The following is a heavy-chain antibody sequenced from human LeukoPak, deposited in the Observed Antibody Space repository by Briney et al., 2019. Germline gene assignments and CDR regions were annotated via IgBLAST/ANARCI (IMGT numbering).Heavy chain of an antibody. CDR3: ATQWPDY. Sequence: GGSLRLSCAASGFTFSSYGMHWVRQAPGKGLEWVAVISYDGSNKYYADSVKGRFTISRDNSKNTLYLQMNSLGAEDTAVYYCATQWPDYWGQGTLVTVSS. CDR1: GFTFSSYG. V-gene: IGHV3-30*03. D-gene: IGHD6-19*01. J-gene: IGHJ4*02. CDR2: ISYDGSNK.